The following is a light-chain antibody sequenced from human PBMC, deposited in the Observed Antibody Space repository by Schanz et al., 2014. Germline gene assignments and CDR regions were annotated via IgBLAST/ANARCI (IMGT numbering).Light chain of an antibody. Sequence: EIVLTQSPVTLSLYPGERATLSCRASQSVNSYLAWYQQKPGLAPRLLIYDASTRATGIPARFSGSGSGTEFTLTISRLDPEDFAVYFCQQYGNSFTFGRGTKVEVK. V-gene: IGKV3-20*01. J-gene: IGKJ4*01. CDR1: QSVNSY. CDR2: DAS. CDR3: QQYGNSFT.